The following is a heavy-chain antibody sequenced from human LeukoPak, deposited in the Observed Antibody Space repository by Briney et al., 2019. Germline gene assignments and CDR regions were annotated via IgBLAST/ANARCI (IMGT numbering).Heavy chain of an antibody. CDR3: ARAYLQGYSSSWYVFDP. V-gene: IGHV4-4*02. CDR1: GGSISSSNW. CDR2: IYHSGST. J-gene: IGHJ5*02. D-gene: IGHD6-13*01. Sequence: SGTLSLTCAVSGGSISSSNWWSWVRQPPGKGLEWIGEIYHSGSTNYNPSLKSRVTISVDKSKNQFSLKLSSVTAADTAVYYCARAYLQGYSSSWYVFDPWGQGTLVTVSS.